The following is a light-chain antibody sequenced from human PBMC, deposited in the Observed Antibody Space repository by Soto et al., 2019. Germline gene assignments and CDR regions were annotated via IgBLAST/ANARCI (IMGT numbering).Light chain of an antibody. CDR2: AAS. V-gene: IGKV1-9*01. CDR3: QQLYSYSS. J-gene: IGKJ5*01. Sequence: DIQLTQSPSFVSASVGERVTITCRASRDISRYLAWYQQKPGEAPKLLISAASTLQSGVPSRVSGSGSGTEFTLTVSYLLPEDFATYYCQQLYSYSSFGQGTRLENK. CDR1: RDISRY.